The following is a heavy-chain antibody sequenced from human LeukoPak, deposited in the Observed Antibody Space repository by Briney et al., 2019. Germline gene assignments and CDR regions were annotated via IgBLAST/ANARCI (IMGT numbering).Heavy chain of an antibody. D-gene: IGHD3-10*01. Sequence: SETLSLTCTVSGGSISSYYWNWIRQPPGKGLEWIGYIYYSGSTNYNPSLKSRVTISVDTSKNQFSLKLSSETAADTAVYYCARAMRFGESRYYFDYWGQGTLVTVSS. CDR2: IYYSGST. V-gene: IGHV4-59*01. CDR1: GGSISSYY. CDR3: ARAMRFGESRYYFDY. J-gene: IGHJ4*02.